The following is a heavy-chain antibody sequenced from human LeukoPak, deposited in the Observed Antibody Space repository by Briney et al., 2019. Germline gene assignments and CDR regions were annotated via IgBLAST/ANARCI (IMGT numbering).Heavy chain of an antibody. CDR2: ISYDGSNK. CDR3: AREGVAVAGLFDY. J-gene: IGHJ4*02. Sequence: AGGSLRLSCAASGFTFSSYAMHWVRQAPGKGLEWVAVISYDGSNKYYAASVKGRFTISRDNSKNTLYLQMNSLRAEDTAVYYCAREGVAVAGLFDYWGQGTLVTVSS. CDR1: GFTFSSYA. V-gene: IGHV3-30-3*01. D-gene: IGHD6-19*01.